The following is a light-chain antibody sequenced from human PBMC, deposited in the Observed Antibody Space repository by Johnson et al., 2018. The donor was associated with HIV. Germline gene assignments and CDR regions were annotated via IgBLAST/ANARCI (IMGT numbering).Light chain of an antibody. V-gene: IGLV1-51*01. J-gene: IGLJ1*01. Sequence: QSVLTQAPSVSAAPGQKVTISCSGSSSNIGNNYVSWYQQLPGTAPKVLIYDNHKRPSGIPDRVSGSKSGTSATLGITGLQTGDEADYYCGTWDSSLSVYVFGTGTKVTVL. CDR2: DNH. CDR3: GTWDSSLSVYV. CDR1: SSNIGNNY.